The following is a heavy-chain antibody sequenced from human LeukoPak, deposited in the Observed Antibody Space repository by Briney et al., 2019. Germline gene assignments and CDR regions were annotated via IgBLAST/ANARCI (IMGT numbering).Heavy chain of an antibody. Sequence: SETLSLTCTVSGGSISSYYWSWIRQPPGKGLEWIGYIYYSGSTNYNPSLKSRVTISVDTSKNQFSLKLSSVTAADTAVYYCARDYYGAFDIWGQGTMVTVSS. V-gene: IGHV4-59*01. CDR3: ARDYYGAFDI. D-gene: IGHD3-10*01. J-gene: IGHJ3*02. CDR1: GGSISSYY. CDR2: IYYSGST.